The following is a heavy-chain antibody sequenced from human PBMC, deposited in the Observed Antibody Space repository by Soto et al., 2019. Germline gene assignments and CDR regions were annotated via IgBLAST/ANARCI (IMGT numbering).Heavy chain of an antibody. D-gene: IGHD3-22*01. CDR2: ISAYNGNT. Sequence: SVKVSCKASGYTFTCYGISWVRQAPGQGLEWMRWISAYNGNTNYAQKLQGRVTMTTDTSTSTAYMELRSLRSDDTAVYYCARAGGITMIVVFYPWGQGILVSVPS. CDR1: GYTFTCYG. J-gene: IGHJ5*02. V-gene: IGHV1-18*04. CDR3: ARAGGITMIVVFYP.